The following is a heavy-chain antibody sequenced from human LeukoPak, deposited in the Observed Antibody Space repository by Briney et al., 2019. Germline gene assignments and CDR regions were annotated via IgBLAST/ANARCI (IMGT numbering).Heavy chain of an antibody. CDR2: ISSGTSTI. CDR1: GFTFDDYG. V-gene: IGHV3-48*01. CDR3: ARGTSSSDYSRLYYFDY. J-gene: IGHJ4*02. Sequence: GGSLRLSCAASGFTFDDYGMSWVRQAPGKGLEWVSYISSGTSTIYYADSVKGRFTISRDNAMNSLSLQMNSLRAEDTAVYYCARGTSSSDYSRLYYFDYWGQGTLVTVSS. D-gene: IGHD3-22*01.